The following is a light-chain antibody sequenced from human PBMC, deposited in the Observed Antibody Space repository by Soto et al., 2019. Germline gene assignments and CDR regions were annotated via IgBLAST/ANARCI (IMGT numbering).Light chain of an antibody. CDR2: DAS. CDR3: QQYDSYSWT. J-gene: IGKJ1*01. CDR1: QSVSTF. Sequence: DIQMTQSPSTLSASAGDTVTITFRASQSVSTFLAWYQQKPGKAPNLLIFDASSLKSGVPSRFSGSGSGTEFTLTISSLQPDDFATYYCQQYDSYSWTFGQGTKVDIK. V-gene: IGKV1-5*01.